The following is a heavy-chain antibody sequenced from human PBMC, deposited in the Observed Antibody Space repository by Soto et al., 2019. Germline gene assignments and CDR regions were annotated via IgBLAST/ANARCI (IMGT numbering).Heavy chain of an antibody. D-gene: IGHD3-9*01. V-gene: IGHV3-48*01. CDR1: GFTFSTYS. CDR2: ISSSSSTI. J-gene: IGHJ4*02. CDR3: ARASPYESLTGYHPG. Sequence: TGGSLRLSCAASGFTFSTYSMNWVRQAPGKGLEWVSYISSSSSTIYYADSVKGRFTISRDNAKNSLYLEMNSLRAEDTAVYYCARASPYESLTGYHPGWGQGTLVTVSS.